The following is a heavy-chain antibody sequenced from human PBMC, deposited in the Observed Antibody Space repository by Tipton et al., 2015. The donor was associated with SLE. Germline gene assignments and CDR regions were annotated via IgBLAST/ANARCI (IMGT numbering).Heavy chain of an antibody. D-gene: IGHD3-3*01. CDR3: AKDLTIFGVAPGPPGWFDP. V-gene: IGHV3-11*04. CDR2: ISSSGRTI. J-gene: IGHJ5*02. CDR1: GFTFGDYA. Sequence: SLRLSCTASGFTFGDYAMSWVRQAPGKGLEWVSYISSSGRTIYYADSVKGRFTISRDNAKNSLYLQMNSLRAEDTAVYYCAKDLTIFGVAPGPPGWFDPWGQGTLVTVSS.